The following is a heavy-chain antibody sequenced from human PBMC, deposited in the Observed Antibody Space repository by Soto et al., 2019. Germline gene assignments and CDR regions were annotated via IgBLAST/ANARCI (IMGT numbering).Heavy chain of an antibody. J-gene: IGHJ4*02. CDR3: ARWGGFNAGFDY. CDR2: ISGSGGST. CDR1: GFTFSSYV. D-gene: IGHD6-25*01. V-gene: IGHV3-23*01. Sequence: LRLSCAASGFTFSSYVMSWVRQAPGKGLEWVSTISGSGGSTYSADSVKGRFTISRDNSKNTLYVQMNSLRVEDTAVYYCARWGGFNAGFDYWGQGTLVTVSS.